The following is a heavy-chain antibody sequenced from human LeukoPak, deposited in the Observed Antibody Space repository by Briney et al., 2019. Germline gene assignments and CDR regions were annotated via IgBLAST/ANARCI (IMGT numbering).Heavy chain of an antibody. CDR2: ISWNSGSA. D-gene: IGHD5-12*01. CDR1: GFTFDDYS. CDR3: AKDRTYSAYAALDY. J-gene: IGHJ4*02. Sequence: GRSLRLSCAASGFTFDDYSMHLVRQAPGKGLEWVSGISWNSGSAGYADSVKGRFTISRDSAKNSLYLQMNSLRTEDTALYYCAKDRTYSAYAALDYWGQGTLVTVSS. V-gene: IGHV3-9*01.